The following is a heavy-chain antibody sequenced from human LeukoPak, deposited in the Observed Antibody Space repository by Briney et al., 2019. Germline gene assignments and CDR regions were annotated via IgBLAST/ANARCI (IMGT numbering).Heavy chain of an antibody. Sequence: SVKVSCKASGGTFSSYAISWVRQAPGQGLEWMGGIIPIFGTANYAQKFQGRVTITADVSTSTAYMELSRLRSEATAVYYCARGPLMTTVTVFDYWGQGTLVTVSS. CDR1: GGTFSSYA. CDR3: ARGPLMTTVTVFDY. CDR2: IIPIFGTA. J-gene: IGHJ4*02. V-gene: IGHV1-69*01. D-gene: IGHD4-17*01.